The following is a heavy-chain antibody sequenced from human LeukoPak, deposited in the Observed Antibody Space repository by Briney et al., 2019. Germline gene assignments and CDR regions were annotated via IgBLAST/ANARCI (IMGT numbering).Heavy chain of an antibody. V-gene: IGHV1-46*01. D-gene: IGHD1-1*01. CDR3: ARVRSETVQLEYDVDDAFDI. CDR2: INPSGGST. J-gene: IGHJ3*02. Sequence: VASVKVSCKTSGYTFTGYYMHWVRQAPGQGLEWMGMINPSGGSTTYAQNFQGRVTMTGDTSTSTVYMELSSLRSEDTAVYYCARVRSETVQLEYDVDDAFDIWGQGTMVTVSS. CDR1: GYTFTGYY.